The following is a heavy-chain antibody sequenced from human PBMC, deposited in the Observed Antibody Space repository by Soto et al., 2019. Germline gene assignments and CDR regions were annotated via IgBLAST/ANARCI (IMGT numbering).Heavy chain of an antibody. Sequence: PSETLSLTCTVSGGSISRYYWSWIRQPPGKGLEWIGYIYYSGSTNYNPSLKSRVTISVDTSKNQFSLRLSSVTAADTAVYYCARGYCSGGTCYRFNFDYWGQGTLVTSPQ. CDR3: ARGYCSGGTCYRFNFDY. J-gene: IGHJ4*02. V-gene: IGHV4-59*01. D-gene: IGHD2-15*01. CDR2: IYYSGST. CDR1: GGSISRYY.